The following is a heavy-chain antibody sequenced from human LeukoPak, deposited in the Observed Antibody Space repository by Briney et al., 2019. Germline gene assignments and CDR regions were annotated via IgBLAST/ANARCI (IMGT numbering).Heavy chain of an antibody. J-gene: IGHJ4*02. D-gene: IGHD3-3*01. CDR2: INLNSGGT. CDR1: GYTFTGYY. Sequence: ASVKVSCKASGYTFTGYYMHWVRQAPGQGLEWMGWINLNSGGTNYAQKFQGRVTMTRDTSISTAYMELSRLRSDDTAVYYCAREAYQGGFLEWLLGYWGQGTLVTVSS. V-gene: IGHV1-2*02. CDR3: AREAYQGGFLEWLLGY.